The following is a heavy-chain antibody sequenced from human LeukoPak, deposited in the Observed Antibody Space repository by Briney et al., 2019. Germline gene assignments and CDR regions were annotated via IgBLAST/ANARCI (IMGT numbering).Heavy chain of an antibody. CDR1: GFALSSHW. CDR3: TTQSSGELRFLEWGPYYYYGMDV. CDR2: IKSKTDGGTT. V-gene: IGHV3-15*07. Sequence: PGGSLRLSCAASGFALSSHWMNWVRQAPGKGLEWVGRIKSKTDGGTTDYAAPVKGRFTISRDDSKNTLYLQMNSLKTEDTAVYYCTTQSSGELRFLEWGPYYYYGMDVWGQGTTVTVSS. D-gene: IGHD3-3*01. J-gene: IGHJ6*02.